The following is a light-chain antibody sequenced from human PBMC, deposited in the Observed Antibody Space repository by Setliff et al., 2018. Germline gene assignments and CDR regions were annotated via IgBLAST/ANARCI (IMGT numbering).Light chain of an antibody. CDR1: SSDVGGYNY. Sequence: QSVLTQPPSASGSPGQSVTISCTGTSSDVGGYNYVSWHQQHPGKAPKLTIYEVSKWPSGVPDRFSGSKSGNTASLTVSGLQAEDEADYYCSSYAGSNNYVFGTGTKVTVL. CDR3: SSYAGSNNYV. CDR2: EVS. V-gene: IGLV2-8*01. J-gene: IGLJ1*01.